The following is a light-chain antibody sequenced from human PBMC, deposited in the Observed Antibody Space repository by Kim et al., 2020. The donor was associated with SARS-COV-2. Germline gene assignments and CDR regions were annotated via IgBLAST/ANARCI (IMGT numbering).Light chain of an antibody. J-gene: IGKJ1*01. CDR2: DAS. Sequence: EVVLTQSPATLSLSPGERATLSCRASESIGGYLAWYQQKPGQAPRLLISDASNRATGVPARFSGSGSGTDFTLTISSLEPEDFAVYYCKQRRNCTFGQGTKLDIK. V-gene: IGKV3-11*01. CDR3: KQRRNCT. CDR1: ESIGGY.